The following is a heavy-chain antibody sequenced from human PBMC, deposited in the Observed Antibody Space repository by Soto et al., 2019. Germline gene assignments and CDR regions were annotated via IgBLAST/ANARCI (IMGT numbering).Heavy chain of an antibody. CDR2: ISNRGDT. CDR1: GFIVSDTY. V-gene: IGHV3-66*01. J-gene: IGHJ3*02. D-gene: IGHD2-15*01. CDR3: AREPRYCRGGSCSITGDAYDI. Sequence: EVQLVESGGGSVQPGGSLRLSCTASGFIVSDTYVNWVRQAPGKGLEWVSVISNRGDTHYADSVRGRFSLSRDISDNTLHLQMNNLRVGDTAVYYCAREPRYCRGGSCSITGDAYDIWGQGTMVTVSS.